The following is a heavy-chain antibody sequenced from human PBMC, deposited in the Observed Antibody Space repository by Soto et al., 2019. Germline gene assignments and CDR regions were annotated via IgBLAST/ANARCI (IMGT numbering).Heavy chain of an antibody. CDR1: GGSFSGYY. CDR2: INHSGST. V-gene: IGHV4-34*01. CDR3: AREADFLNWFDP. J-gene: IGHJ5*02. Sequence: QVQLQQWGAGLLKPSETLSLTCAVYGGSFSGYYWTWIRQPPGTGLEWIGEINHSGSTNYNPSLKSRVTISVDTSKNQFSLQLTSVTAADTAVYYCAREADFLNWFDPWGQGTLVTVSS. D-gene: IGHD3-3*01.